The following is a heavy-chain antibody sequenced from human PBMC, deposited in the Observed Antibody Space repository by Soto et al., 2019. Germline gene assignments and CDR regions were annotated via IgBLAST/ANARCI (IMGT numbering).Heavy chain of an antibody. CDR2: ISGSGGST. Sequence: GGSLRLSCAASGFTFSSYAMSWVRQAPGKGLEWVSAISGSGGSTYYADSVKGRFTISRDNSKNTLYLQMNSLRAEDAAVYYCEKSCMDTGDLNAFDFWGQGTMVTVSS. D-gene: IGHD5-18*01. CDR3: EKSCMDTGDLNAFDF. V-gene: IGHV3-23*01. CDR1: GFTFSSYA. J-gene: IGHJ3*01.